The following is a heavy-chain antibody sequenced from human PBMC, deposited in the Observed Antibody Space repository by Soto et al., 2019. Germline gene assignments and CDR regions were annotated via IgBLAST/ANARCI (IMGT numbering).Heavy chain of an antibody. J-gene: IGHJ6*04. CDR1: GYTFTSYD. Sequence: GASVKVSCKASGYTFTSYDINWVRQATGQGLEWMGWMNPNSGNTGYAQKFQGRVTMTRNTSISTAYMELSSLRSEDTAVYYCARGRVRYCISTSCYYYYYSGMAVWGKGTTVTVSS. CDR3: ARGRVRYCISTSCYYYYYSGMAV. D-gene: IGHD2-2*01. CDR2: MNPNSGNT. V-gene: IGHV1-8*01.